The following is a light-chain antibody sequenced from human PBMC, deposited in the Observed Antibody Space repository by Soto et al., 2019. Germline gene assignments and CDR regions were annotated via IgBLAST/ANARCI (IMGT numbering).Light chain of an antibody. V-gene: IGKV1-9*01. CDR3: QQLYAFPFT. CDR1: QDITAY. Sequence: DIQLTQSPPFLSASVGDRVTITSRARQDITAYLAWYQQKPGKAPTLLIHAASALHTGVASRFNGTGSDTEFTLPISALQPEDFATSFCQQLYAFPFTGGGGTKVEIK. J-gene: IGKJ4*01. CDR2: AAS.